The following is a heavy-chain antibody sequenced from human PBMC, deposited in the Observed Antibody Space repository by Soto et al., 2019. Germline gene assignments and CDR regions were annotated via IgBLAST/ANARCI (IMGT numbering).Heavy chain of an antibody. D-gene: IGHD3-10*01. V-gene: IGHV4-31*03. CDR1: GGSISSGGYY. CDR3: ARAAPLLYDGSGSPYNWFDP. J-gene: IGHJ5*02. Sequence: QVQLQESGPGLVKPSQTLSLTCTVSGGSISSGGYYWSWIRQHPGKGLEGVGYIYYSGSTYYNPSLKSRVTISVDTSKNQFSLKLSSVTAADTAVYYCARAAPLLYDGSGSPYNWFDPWGQGTLVTVSS. CDR2: IYYSGST.